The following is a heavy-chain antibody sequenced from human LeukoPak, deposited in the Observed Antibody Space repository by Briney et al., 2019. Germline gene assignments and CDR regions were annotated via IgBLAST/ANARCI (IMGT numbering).Heavy chain of an antibody. CDR3: AKDPHYDSSGHRDAFDI. D-gene: IGHD3-22*01. J-gene: IGHJ3*02. CDR1: GFTFSSYA. CDR2: ISGSGAGT. Sequence: PGGSLRLSCAASGFTFSSYAMSWVRQAPGKGLEWVSTISGSGAGTYYADSVKGRFTISRDNSKNTLYLQMNSLRVEDTAVYYCAKDPHYDSSGHRDAFDIWGQGTMVTVSS. V-gene: IGHV3-23*01.